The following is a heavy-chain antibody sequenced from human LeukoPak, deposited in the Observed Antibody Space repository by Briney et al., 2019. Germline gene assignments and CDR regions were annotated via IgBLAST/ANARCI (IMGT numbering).Heavy chain of an antibody. D-gene: IGHD1-26*01. Sequence: GESLKISCKGSGYSFTNYWIGWVRQMPGKGLEWMGIIYPGDSDTRYSPSFQGQVTISADKSISTAYLQWSSLKASDTAMYYCARQRGSGSYYGLDAFDIWGQGTMVTVSS. J-gene: IGHJ3*02. V-gene: IGHV5-51*01. CDR3: ARQRGSGSYYGLDAFDI. CDR1: GYSFTNYW. CDR2: IYPGDSDT.